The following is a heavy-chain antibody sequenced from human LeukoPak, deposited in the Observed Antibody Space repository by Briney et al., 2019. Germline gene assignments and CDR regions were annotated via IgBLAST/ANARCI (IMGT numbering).Heavy chain of an antibody. CDR2: INHSGST. D-gene: IGHD6-6*01. J-gene: IGHJ4*02. CDR1: GESFSDYY. V-gene: IGHV4-34*01. Sequence: PSETLSLTCAVYGESFSDYYWSWIRQSPEKGLEWTGEINHSGSTNYNPSLKSRVTISVDTSKSQFSLKLNSIIAADTAVYYCARVDSWSSIDSWGQGTLVTVSS. CDR3: ARVDSWSSIDS.